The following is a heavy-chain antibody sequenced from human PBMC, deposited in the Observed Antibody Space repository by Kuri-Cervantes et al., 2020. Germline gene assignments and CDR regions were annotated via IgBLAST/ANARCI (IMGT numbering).Heavy chain of an antibody. CDR2: INHSGST. D-gene: IGHD3-22*01. CDR1: GGSFSGYY. Sequence: SETLSLTCAVYGGSFSGYYWSWIRQPPGKGLEWIGEINHSGSTNYNPSLKSRVTISVDTSKNQFSLKLSSVTAADTAVYYCARGGYYYDSSGSLDYWDQGTLVTVS. CDR3: ARGGYYYDSSGSLDY. V-gene: IGHV4-34*01. J-gene: IGHJ4*02.